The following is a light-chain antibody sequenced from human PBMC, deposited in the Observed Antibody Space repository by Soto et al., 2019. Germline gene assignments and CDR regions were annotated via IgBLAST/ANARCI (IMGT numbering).Light chain of an antibody. CDR1: QGISSS. CDR3: QQANSFPLT. J-gene: IGKJ4*01. V-gene: IGKV1-12*01. CDR2: TAS. Sequence: DIQMTQSPSSVSASVGDRVTITCRASQGISSSLAWYQQKPGKAPNLLIHTASSLQSGVPSQFSTSGSGTDFTLTISRLQPQSVATYDCQQANSFPLTFGGGPQVEIK.